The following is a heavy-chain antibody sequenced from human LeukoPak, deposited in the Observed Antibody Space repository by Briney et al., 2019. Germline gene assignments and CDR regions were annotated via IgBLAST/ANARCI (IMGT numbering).Heavy chain of an antibody. CDR3: ARGGSVTIFGVTVPFDY. V-gene: IGHV1-18*01. Sequence: ASVKVSCKASGYTFTNYGFNWVRQAPGQGLEWMGWISVYNGDTNYAQNLQSRLTMTTDTSTSTAYMELRSLRSDDTAVYYCARGGSVTIFGVTVPFDYWGQGTLVTVSS. CDR2: ISVYNGDT. J-gene: IGHJ4*02. CDR1: GYTFTNYG. D-gene: IGHD3-3*01.